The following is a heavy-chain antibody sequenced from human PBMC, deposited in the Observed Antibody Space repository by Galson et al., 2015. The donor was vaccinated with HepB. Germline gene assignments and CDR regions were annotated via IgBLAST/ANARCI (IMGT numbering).Heavy chain of an antibody. CDR2: IYPGDSDT. CDR1: GYRFSTSW. V-gene: IGHV5-51*03. Sequence: QSGAEVKKPGESLKISCNGSGYRFSTSWIGWVRQKPGKGLEWMGIIYPGDSDTRYSPSFQGQVTISADKSISTAYLQWSSLKASDTAMYYCARESSQVQNWFDPWGQGTLVTVSS. J-gene: IGHJ5*02. CDR3: ARESSQVQNWFDP.